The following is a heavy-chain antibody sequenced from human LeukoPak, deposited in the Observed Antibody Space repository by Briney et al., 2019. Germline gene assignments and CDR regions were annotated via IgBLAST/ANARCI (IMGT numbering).Heavy chain of an antibody. Sequence: ASVKVSCKASGYTLTSYAMHWVRQAPGQRLEWMGWINAGNGNTKYSQKFQGRVTITRDTSASTAYMELSSLRSEDTAVYYCAREVGSGWYYYYGMDVWGQGTTVTVSS. CDR2: INAGNGNT. D-gene: IGHD6-19*01. CDR3: AREVGSGWYYYYGMDV. CDR1: GYTLTSYA. V-gene: IGHV1-3*01. J-gene: IGHJ6*02.